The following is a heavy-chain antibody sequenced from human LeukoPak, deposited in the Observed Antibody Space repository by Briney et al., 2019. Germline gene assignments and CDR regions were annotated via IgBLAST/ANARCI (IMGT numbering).Heavy chain of an antibody. J-gene: IGHJ4*02. V-gene: IGHV4-34*01. CDR2: INHSGST. CDR1: GGSFSGYY. Sequence: SETLSLTCAVYGGSFSGYYWSWIRQPPGKGLEWIGEINHSGSTNYNPSLKSRVTISVDTSKNQFSLKLSSVTAADTAVYYCARGGRWLQSSWFDYWGQGTLVTVS. CDR3: ARGGRWLQSSWFDY. D-gene: IGHD5-24*01.